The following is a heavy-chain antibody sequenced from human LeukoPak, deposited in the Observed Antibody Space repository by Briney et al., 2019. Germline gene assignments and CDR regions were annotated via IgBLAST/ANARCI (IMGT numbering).Heavy chain of an antibody. D-gene: IGHD3-22*01. Sequence: PSQTLSLTCTVSGGSIRSGGYYWSWIRQHPGKGLEWIGYIYYSGSTYYNPSLKSRVTISVDTSKNQFSLKLSSVTAADTAVYYCAREGYDSSGYYSNIDYWGQGTLVTVSS. J-gene: IGHJ4*02. CDR2: IYYSGST. V-gene: IGHV4-31*03. CDR3: AREGYDSSGYYSNIDY. CDR1: GGSIRSGGYY.